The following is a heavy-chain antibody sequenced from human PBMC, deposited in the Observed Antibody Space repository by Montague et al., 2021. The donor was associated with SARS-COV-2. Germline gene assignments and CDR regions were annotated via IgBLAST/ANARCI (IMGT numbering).Heavy chain of an antibody. CDR2: LHYAGSA. J-gene: IGHJ4*02. V-gene: IGHV4-39*01. Sequence: SETLSLTCSVSGGSFSSGDSYWGWLRQAPGKGLEWIGDLHYAGSAYYNPSLRSRVTISADTSKNQFSLKLNSVTAADTAVYYCVATYNGNWDYFDYWGQGTLVGVSS. CDR3: VATYNGNWDYFDY. CDR1: GGSFSSGDSY. D-gene: IGHD1-7*01.